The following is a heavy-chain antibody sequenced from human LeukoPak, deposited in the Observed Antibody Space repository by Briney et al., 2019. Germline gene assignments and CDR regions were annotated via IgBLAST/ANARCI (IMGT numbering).Heavy chain of an antibody. CDR1: GGTFSSYA. Sequence: ASVKVSCKASGGTFSSYAISWVRQAPGQGLGWMGGIIPIFGTANYAQKFQGRVTITADESTSTAYMELSSLRSEDTAVYYCARDRGYYDSKSGYFDYWGQGTLVTVSS. J-gene: IGHJ4*02. D-gene: IGHD3-22*01. CDR3: ARDRGYYDSKSGYFDY. CDR2: IIPIFGTA. V-gene: IGHV1-69*13.